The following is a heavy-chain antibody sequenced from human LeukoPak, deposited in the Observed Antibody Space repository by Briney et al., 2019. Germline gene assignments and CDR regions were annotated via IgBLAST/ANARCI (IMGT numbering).Heavy chain of an antibody. J-gene: IGHJ5*02. CDR1: GYSFTSYW. D-gene: IGHD3-10*01. CDR2: IYPGDSDT. Sequence: GESLKISCKGSGYSFTSYWIGWVRQMPGKGLEWMGIIYPGDSDTRYSPSFQGQVTISADKSISTAYLQWSSLKASDTAMYYCARGSYGSGSFTHWFDPWGQGTLVTVSS. CDR3: ARGSYGSGSFTHWFDP. V-gene: IGHV5-51*01.